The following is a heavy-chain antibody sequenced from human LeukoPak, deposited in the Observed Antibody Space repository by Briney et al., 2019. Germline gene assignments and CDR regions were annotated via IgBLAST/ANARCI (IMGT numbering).Heavy chain of an antibody. CDR1: GGSISSYY. J-gene: IGHJ4*02. CDR3: ARGYCSGASCFFDY. Sequence: SETLSLTCTVSGGSISSYYWNWIRQPPGKGLEWIGYIYYSGSTNYNPSLKSRVTISVDTSKNQFSLKLSSVTAADTAVYYCARGYCSGASCFFDYWGQGTLVTVSS. D-gene: IGHD2-15*01. CDR2: IYYSGST. V-gene: IGHV4-59*01.